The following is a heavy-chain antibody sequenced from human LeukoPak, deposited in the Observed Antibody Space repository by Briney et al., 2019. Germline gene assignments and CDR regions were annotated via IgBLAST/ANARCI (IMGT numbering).Heavy chain of an antibody. J-gene: IGHJ4*02. V-gene: IGHV3-23*01. D-gene: IGHD3/OR15-3a*01. CDR1: GFTFTSYA. Sequence: GGSLRLSCAASGFTFTSYAMSWVRQTPGKGLEWVSAIRVSGGSTYYADSVKGRFTISRDNSKNTLYLQMNSLRAEDTAVYYCAKRTGSYFDYWGQGTLVTVSS. CDR3: AKRTGSYFDY. CDR2: IRVSGGST.